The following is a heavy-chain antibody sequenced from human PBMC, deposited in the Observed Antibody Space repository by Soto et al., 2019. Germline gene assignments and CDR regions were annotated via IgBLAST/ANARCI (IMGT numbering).Heavy chain of an antibody. Sequence: QVQLQESGPGLVKPSETLSLTCTVSGGSISSYYWSWIRQPAGKGLEWIGRIYTSGSTNYNPSLKSRVTMSVDTSKNQFSLKLSSVTAADTAVYYCARDPPPAGVVVTAIRDYWGQGTLVTVSS. J-gene: IGHJ4*02. V-gene: IGHV4-4*07. CDR3: ARDPPPAGVVVTAIRDY. D-gene: IGHD2-21*02. CDR2: IYTSGST. CDR1: GGSISSYY.